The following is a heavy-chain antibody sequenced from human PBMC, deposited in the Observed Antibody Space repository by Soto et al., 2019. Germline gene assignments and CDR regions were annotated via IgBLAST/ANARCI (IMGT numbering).Heavy chain of an antibody. CDR1: GFTFSGYW. V-gene: IGHV3-7*01. Sequence: EVQLVESGGGLVQPGGSLRLSCAASGFTFSGYWMSWVRQAPGKGLEWVANIKQDGSEKYYVDSVKGRITISRENAKNSLYPLMNSLRAEDTAVYYCAKNNRYCSSSNCFVFDYWGQGTLVTVSS. CDR3: AKNNRYCSSSNCFVFDY. CDR2: IKQDGSEK. J-gene: IGHJ4*02. D-gene: IGHD2-2*01.